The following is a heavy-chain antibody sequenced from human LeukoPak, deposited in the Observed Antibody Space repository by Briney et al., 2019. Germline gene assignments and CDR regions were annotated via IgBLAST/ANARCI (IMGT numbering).Heavy chain of an antibody. CDR1: GGTFSSYA. V-gene: IGHV1-69*01. Sequence: SVKVSCKASGGTFSSYAISWVRQAPGQGLEWMGGIIPIFGTANYAQKFQGRVTITADESTSTAYMELSSLRSEDTAVYYCARDYDPYDAFDIWGQGTMVTVSS. J-gene: IGHJ3*02. CDR2: IIPIFGTA. CDR3: ARDYDPYDAFDI. D-gene: IGHD3-22*01.